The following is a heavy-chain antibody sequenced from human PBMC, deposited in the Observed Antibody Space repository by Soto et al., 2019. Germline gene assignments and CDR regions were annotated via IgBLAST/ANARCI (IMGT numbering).Heavy chain of an antibody. D-gene: IGHD3-9*01. CDR3: AKGPEYDILTGCDY. V-gene: IGHV3-23*01. J-gene: IGHJ4*02. Sequence: EVQLLESGGGFVQPGASLRLSCAASGFTFSLSAMSWVRQAPGRGLDWVSSLSGGGSTTDYADSVKGRFTISRDNSQNTVNLQMNSLRAEDTAVYYCAKGPEYDILTGCDYWGQGALVTVSS. CDR1: GFTFSLSA. CDR2: LSGGGSTT.